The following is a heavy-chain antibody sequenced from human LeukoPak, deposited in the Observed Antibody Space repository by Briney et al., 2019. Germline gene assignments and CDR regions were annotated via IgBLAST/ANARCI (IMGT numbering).Heavy chain of an antibody. Sequence: GGSLRLSCAGSELSFNNYAMYWVRQAPGKGLEWVAVISYDRSTKYYADSVKGRFTISRDNSRNTLYLQMNSLRPDDTAVYFCARERVGTTVFPRGRGSCYFDNWGQGTLVTVSS. J-gene: IGHJ4*02. CDR2: ISYDRSTK. CDR1: ELSFNNYA. D-gene: IGHD1-26*01. V-gene: IGHV3-30*04. CDR3: ARERVGTTVFPRGRGSCYFDN.